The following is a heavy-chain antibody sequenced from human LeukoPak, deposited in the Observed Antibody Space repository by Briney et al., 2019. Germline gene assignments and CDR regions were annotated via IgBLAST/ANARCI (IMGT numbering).Heavy chain of an antibody. CDR3: AKDHSPELLWFGEFGYYGMDV. Sequence: PGGSLRLSCAASGFTFSSYAMHWVRQAPGKGLEWVAVISYDGSNKYYADSVKGRFTISRDNSKNTLYLQMTSLRAEDTAVYYCAKDHSPELLWFGEFGYYGMDVWGQGTTVTVSS. J-gene: IGHJ6*02. CDR1: GFTFSSYA. CDR2: ISYDGSNK. V-gene: IGHV3-30-3*01. D-gene: IGHD3-10*01.